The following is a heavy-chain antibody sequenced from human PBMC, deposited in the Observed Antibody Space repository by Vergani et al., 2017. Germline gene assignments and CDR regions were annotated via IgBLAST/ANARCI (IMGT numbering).Heavy chain of an antibody. D-gene: IGHD2-15*01. CDR1: GYSISSGYY. CDR3: ARDSAGYCSGGSCRRGGMDV. J-gene: IGHJ6*02. CDR2: IYYSGST. V-gene: IGHV4-61*01. Sequence: QLQESGPGLVRPAETLSLTCGVSGYSISSGYYWSWIRQPPGKGLEWIGYIYYSGSTNYNPSLKSRVTISVDTSKNQFSLKLSSVTAADTAVYYCARDSAGYCSGGSCRRGGMDVWGQGTTVTVSS.